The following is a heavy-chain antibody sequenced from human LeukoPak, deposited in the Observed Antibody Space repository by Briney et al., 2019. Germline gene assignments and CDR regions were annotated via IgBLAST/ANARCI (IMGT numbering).Heavy chain of an antibody. J-gene: IGHJ6*03. CDR2: IKQDGSEK. CDR3: VRETGMTLVRETWPLQYGHYYYMDV. D-gene: IGHD3-10*01. CDR1: GFTFSSYW. Sequence: GGSLRPSCAASGFTFSSYWMSWVRQAPGKGLEWVANIKQDGSEKYYVDSLKGRFTISRDNAKSSLFLQMNSLRDEDTAVYYCVRETGMTLVRETWPLQYGHYYYMDVWGKGTTVTVSS. V-gene: IGHV3-7*01.